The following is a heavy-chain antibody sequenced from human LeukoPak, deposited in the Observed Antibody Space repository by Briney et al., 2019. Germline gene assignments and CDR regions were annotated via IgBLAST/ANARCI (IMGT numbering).Heavy chain of an antibody. CDR1: GFTFSSYA. CDR3: AKDVHYEEEAGDAFDI. J-gene: IGHJ3*02. V-gene: IGHV3-23*01. D-gene: IGHD3-3*01. Sequence: GGSLRLSCAASGFTFSSYAMSWVRQAPGKGLEWVSAISGSGGSTYYADSVKGRFTISRDNSKNTLYLQMNSLRAEDTAVYYCAKDVHYEEEAGDAFDIWGQGTMVTVSS. CDR2: ISGSGGST.